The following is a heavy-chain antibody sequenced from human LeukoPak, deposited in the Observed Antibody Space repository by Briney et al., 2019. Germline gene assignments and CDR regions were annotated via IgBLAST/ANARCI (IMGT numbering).Heavy chain of an antibody. D-gene: IGHD6-13*01. Sequence: ASETLSLTCTVSGGSISSSSYYWGWIRQPPGKGLEWIGSIYYSGSTCYNPSLKSRVTISVDTSKNQFSLKLSSVTAADTAVYYCARISVGAAGNNWFDPWGQGTLVTVSS. V-gene: IGHV4-39*01. J-gene: IGHJ5*02. CDR2: IYYSGST. CDR3: ARISVGAAGNNWFDP. CDR1: GGSISSSSYY.